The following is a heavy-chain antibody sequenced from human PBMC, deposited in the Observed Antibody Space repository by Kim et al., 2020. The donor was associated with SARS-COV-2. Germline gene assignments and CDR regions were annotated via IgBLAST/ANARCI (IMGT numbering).Heavy chain of an antibody. CDR2: IFRGGST. D-gene: IGHD4-4*01. CDR3: ARDPIGDGYSFFDY. Sequence: GGSLRLSCAASGLTVSSNHMTWIRPAPGKGLQWVSVIFRGGSTYYAASVQGRFTISRDYSKNTLSLQMNSLRAEDTAIYYCARDPIGDGYSFFDYWGQGTLVTVSS. CDR1: GLTVSSNH. J-gene: IGHJ4*02. V-gene: IGHV3-53*01.